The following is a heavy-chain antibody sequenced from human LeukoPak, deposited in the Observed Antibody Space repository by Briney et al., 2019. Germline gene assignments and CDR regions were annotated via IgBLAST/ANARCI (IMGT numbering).Heavy chain of an antibody. Sequence: PGGSLRLSCAASGFTFSSYATSWARQAPGKGLEWVSAVNARGYSTYYADSVKGRFTISRDNSKNTVFLQMSSLRVEDTAVYYCANLGSSELRVPASQGNWGQGTLVTVSS. CDR2: VNARGYST. V-gene: IGHV3-23*01. J-gene: IGHJ4*02. CDR1: GFTFSSYA. D-gene: IGHD2-2*01. CDR3: ANLGSSELRVPASQGN.